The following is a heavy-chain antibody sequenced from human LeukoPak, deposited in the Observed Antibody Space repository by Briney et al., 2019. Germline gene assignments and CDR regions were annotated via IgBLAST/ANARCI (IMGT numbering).Heavy chain of an antibody. D-gene: IGHD6-13*01. CDR3: AKRLVAAGPGDY. Sequence: GGSLRLSCAASGFTFSSYDMSWVRQAPGKGLEWVSAISGNGGSTYYADSVKGRFTISRDNSKNTLYLQMNSLRAEDTAIYYCAKRLVAAGPGDYWGQGTLVTVSS. CDR2: ISGNGGST. V-gene: IGHV3-23*01. CDR1: GFTFSSYD. J-gene: IGHJ4*02.